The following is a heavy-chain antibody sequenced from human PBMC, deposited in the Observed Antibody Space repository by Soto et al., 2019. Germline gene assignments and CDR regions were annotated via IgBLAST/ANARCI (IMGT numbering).Heavy chain of an antibody. CDR2: ISSSSSTI. V-gene: IGHV3-48*02. Sequence: PGGSLRLSCAASGFTFSSYSMNWVRQAPGKGLEWVSYISSSSSTIYYADSVKGRFTISRDNAKNSLYLQMNSLRDEDTAVYYCARDAHLGYCSGGSCYTAWGQGTLVTVS. D-gene: IGHD2-15*01. CDR3: ARDAHLGYCSGGSCYTA. CDR1: GFTFSSYS. J-gene: IGHJ4*02.